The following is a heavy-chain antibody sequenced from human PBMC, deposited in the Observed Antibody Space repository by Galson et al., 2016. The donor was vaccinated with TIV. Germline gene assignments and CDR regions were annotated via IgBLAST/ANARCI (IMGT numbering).Heavy chain of an antibody. CDR3: ARLGYCSSMSCFQFDP. Sequence: SVKVSCKASGYTFTSYGIHWMRQAPGQRLEWMGWINTATGYTKYSQTFQDRITITRDTSARTAYMELSSLRSEDTVTYYCARLGYCSSMSCFQFDPWGQGTLVSVSS. CDR2: INTATGYT. CDR1: GYTFTSYG. V-gene: IGHV1-3*04. D-gene: IGHD2-2*01. J-gene: IGHJ5*02.